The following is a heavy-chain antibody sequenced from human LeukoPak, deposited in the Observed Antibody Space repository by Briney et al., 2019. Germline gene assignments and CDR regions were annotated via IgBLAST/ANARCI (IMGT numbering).Heavy chain of an antibody. D-gene: IGHD1-1*01. J-gene: IGHJ6*03. V-gene: IGHV3-30*04. CDR3: ARDRLLSQYNYYYYYMDV. CDR1: GFTFSSYA. Sequence: PGGSLRLSCAASGFTFSSYAMHWVRQAPGKGLEWVAVISYDGSNKYYADSVKGRFTISRDNSKNTLYLQMNSLRAEDTAVYYCARDRLLSQYNYYYYYMDVWGKGTTVTVSS. CDR2: ISYDGSNK.